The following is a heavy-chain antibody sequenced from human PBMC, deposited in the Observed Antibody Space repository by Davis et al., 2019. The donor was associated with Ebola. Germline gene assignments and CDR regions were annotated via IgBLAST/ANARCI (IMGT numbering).Heavy chain of an antibody. CDR1: GYTFTSYG. D-gene: IGHD1-1*01. CDR2: INPHNGNT. CDR3: ARAQFPTTSDH. V-gene: IGHV1-18*04. J-gene: IGHJ4*02. Sequence: SVNVSCKASGYTFTSYGITWVRQAPGQGLEWMGWINPHNGNTNYAQNVQGRVTMTTDTSTSTAYMEVGSLRSDDTAVYYCARAQFPTTSDHWGQGTLVTVSS.